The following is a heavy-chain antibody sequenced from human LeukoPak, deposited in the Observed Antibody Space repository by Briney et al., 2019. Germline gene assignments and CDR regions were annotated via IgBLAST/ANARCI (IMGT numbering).Heavy chain of an antibody. V-gene: IGHV4-59*08. D-gene: IGHD6-19*01. CDR2: IYYRGST. Sequence: PETLSLTCIVSGGSLTSYYWSWIRQPPGKGLEWIGYIYYRGSTNDNPSLKSRVTISVDTSKNQFSLKLSSVTAADTAVYYCARRIRAVAGTWWFDPWGQGTLVTVSS. J-gene: IGHJ5*02. CDR1: GGSLTSYY. CDR3: ARRIRAVAGTWWFDP.